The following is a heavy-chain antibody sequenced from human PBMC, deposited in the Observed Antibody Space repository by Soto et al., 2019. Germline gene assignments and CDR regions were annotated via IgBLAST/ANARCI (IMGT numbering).Heavy chain of an antibody. Sequence: GGSLILSCAASGFTFGSYAMSWVRQAPGKGLEWVSAISGSGGSTYYADSVKGRFTISRDNSKNTLYLQMNSLRAEDTAVYYCAKVIRAAAGPQPTYYYGMDVWGQGTTVTVSS. V-gene: IGHV3-23*01. CDR1: GFTFGSYA. D-gene: IGHD6-13*01. CDR2: ISGSGGST. J-gene: IGHJ6*02. CDR3: AKVIRAAAGPQPTYYYGMDV.